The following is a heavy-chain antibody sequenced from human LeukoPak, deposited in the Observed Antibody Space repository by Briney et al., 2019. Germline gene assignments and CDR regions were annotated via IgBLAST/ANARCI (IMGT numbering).Heavy chain of an antibody. Sequence: GGSLRLSCAASGFTFSSYGMHWVRQAPGKGLEWVAVISYDGSNKYYADSVKGRFAISRDNSNNTVYLQMNSLRADDTAVFYCGKVPLRTGLKYFDYWGQGTLVTVSS. CDR2: ISYDGSNK. J-gene: IGHJ4*02. D-gene: IGHD3/OR15-3a*01. CDR3: GKVPLRTGLKYFDY. CDR1: GFTFSSYG. V-gene: IGHV3-30*12.